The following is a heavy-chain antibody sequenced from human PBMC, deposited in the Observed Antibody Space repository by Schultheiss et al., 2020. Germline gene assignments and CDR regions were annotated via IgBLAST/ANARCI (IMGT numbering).Heavy chain of an antibody. D-gene: IGHD3-10*01. V-gene: IGHV1-2*06. Sequence: ASVKVSCKASGYTFTGYYMHWVRQAPGQGLEWMGRINPNSGGTNYAQKFQGRVTMTRDTSISTAYMELSSLRSEDTAVYYCARDLDGVIIDFYYYGMDVWGQGTTVTVSS. CDR3: ARDLDGVIIDFYYYGMDV. CDR2: INPNSGGT. CDR1: GYTFTGYY. J-gene: IGHJ6*02.